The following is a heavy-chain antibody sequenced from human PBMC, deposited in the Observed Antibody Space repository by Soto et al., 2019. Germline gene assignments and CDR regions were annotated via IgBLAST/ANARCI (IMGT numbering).Heavy chain of an antibody. Sequence: QVQLQESGPGLVKPSQTLSLTCTVSGGSISSGGYYWSWIRQHPGKGLEWIGYIYHSGTTYYNPYLQSLVTKSVDTSKNQFSLKLTSVTAADTAVYYCARVRGHQLLGWFEPWGQGTLVTVSS. J-gene: IGHJ5*02. D-gene: IGHD2-2*01. CDR1: GGSISSGGYY. V-gene: IGHV4-31*01. CDR3: ARVRGHQLLGWFEP. CDR2: IYHSGTT.